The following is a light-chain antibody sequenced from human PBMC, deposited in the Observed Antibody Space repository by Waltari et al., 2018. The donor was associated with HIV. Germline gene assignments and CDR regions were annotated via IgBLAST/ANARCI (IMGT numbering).Light chain of an antibody. CDR3: AAWDDSLNGQVV. J-gene: IGLJ3*02. Sequence: QSVLPQPPSASGTPGQMVPISCSGSRSNLGTNTVIWYQQVPGKSPKLLIYNNNLRPSGVPDRFSGSKSGTSASLAITGLQSEDEADYHCAAWDDSLNGQVVFGGGTKLTVL. V-gene: IGLV1-44*01. CDR2: NNN. CDR1: RSNLGTNT.